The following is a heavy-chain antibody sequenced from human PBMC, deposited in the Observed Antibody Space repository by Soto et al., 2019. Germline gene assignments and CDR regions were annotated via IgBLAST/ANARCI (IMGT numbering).Heavy chain of an antibody. V-gene: IGHV3-33*01. J-gene: IGHJ4*02. D-gene: IGHD3-3*01. CDR2: IWYDGSNK. CDR3: ARNPFGVAAYYFDY. CDR1: GFTFSSYG. Sequence: QVQLVESGGGVVQPGRSLRLSCAASGFTFSSYGMHWVRQAPGKGLEWVAVIWYDGSNKYYADSVKGRFTISRDNSKNTPYLQMDSLRAEDTAVYYCARNPFGVAAYYFDYWCQGTLVTVSS.